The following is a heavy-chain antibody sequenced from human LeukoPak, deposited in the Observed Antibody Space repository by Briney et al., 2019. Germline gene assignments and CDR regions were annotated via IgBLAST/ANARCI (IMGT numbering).Heavy chain of an antibody. J-gene: IGHJ4*02. V-gene: IGHV4-39*01. D-gene: IGHD3-3*01. CDR2: IYYSGST. CDR3: ARRAVLEWSPTYFDY. Sequence: SETLSLTCTVSGGSISSSSYYWGRIRQPPGKGLEWIGSIYYSGSTYYNPSLKSRVTISVDTSKNQFSLKLSSVTAADTAVYYCARRAVLEWSPTYFDYWGQGTLVTVSS. CDR1: GGSISSSSYY.